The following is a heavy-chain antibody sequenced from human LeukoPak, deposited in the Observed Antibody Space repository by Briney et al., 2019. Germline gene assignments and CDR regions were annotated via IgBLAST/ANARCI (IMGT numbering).Heavy chain of an antibody. J-gene: IGHJ4*02. V-gene: IGHV3-30*02. CDR1: GFTFNSFA. Sequence: GGSLRLSCAASGFTFNSFAMHWVRQAPGKGLEHLAFIQSDGSDKYYADFVKGRFIISGDNSKNTLYLQMNSLGAEDTAVYYCARGEKWQLRQESLDYWGQGTLVTVSS. CDR3: ARGEKWQLRQESLDY. CDR2: IQSDGSDK. D-gene: IGHD1-26*01.